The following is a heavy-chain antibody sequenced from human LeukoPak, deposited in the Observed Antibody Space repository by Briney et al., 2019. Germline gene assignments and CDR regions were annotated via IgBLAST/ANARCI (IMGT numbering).Heavy chain of an antibody. J-gene: IGHJ4*02. CDR1: GYTFTTYW. Sequence: GESLKISCKGSGYTFTTYWIGWVRQMPGKGLEWMGIIYPGDSDTRYSPSFKGQVTISADKSISTAYLQWSSLQASDAAIYYCARQYSAYDYWGQGTLVTVSS. CDR3: ARQYSAYDY. D-gene: IGHD5-12*01. V-gene: IGHV5-51*01. CDR2: IYPGDSDT.